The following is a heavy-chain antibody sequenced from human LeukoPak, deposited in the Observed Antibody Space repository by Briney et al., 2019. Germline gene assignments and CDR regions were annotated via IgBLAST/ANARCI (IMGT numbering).Heavy chain of an antibody. CDR3: ARVRGWSSYWYFDL. V-gene: IGHV3-13*04. CDR2: IGTGGDT. CDR1: GFTFSSYD. D-gene: IGHD2-15*01. Sequence: GGSLRLSCAASGFTFSSYDMHWVRQATGKGLEWVSSIGTGGDTYYPGSEEGRFTISRENAKNSLYLQMNSLRAGDTAVYYCARVRGWSSYWYFDLWGRGTLVTVSS. J-gene: IGHJ2*01.